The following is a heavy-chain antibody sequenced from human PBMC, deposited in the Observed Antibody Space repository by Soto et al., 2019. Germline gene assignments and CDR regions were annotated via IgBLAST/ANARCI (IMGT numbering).Heavy chain of an antibody. CDR3: ARHLMTGPYNCYCKGMGV. J-gene: IGHJ6*02. Sequence: QLQLQESGPGLMKPSETLSLNCTVSGASISGSTSYWGWIRQPPGKGLEWIGKIHYSGSTYYSPSLKSRVTLSQDTAKNQLALRLSSVTAADRAVYYRARHLMTGPYNCYCKGMGVWGPGTTVTVS. CDR1: GASISGSTSY. CDR2: IHYSGST. V-gene: IGHV4-39*01. D-gene: IGHD1-1*01.